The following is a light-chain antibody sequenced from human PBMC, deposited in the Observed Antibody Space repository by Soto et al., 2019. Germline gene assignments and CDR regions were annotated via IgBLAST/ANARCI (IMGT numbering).Light chain of an antibody. V-gene: IGKV3-20*01. J-gene: IGKJ1*01. CDR2: GTT. CDR1: QSVNGNY. CDR3: QQCGSLPGT. Sequence: ETGLTQSPGTLSLSPGERATLSCRASQSVNGNYLAWYQQKPGQAPRLLIYGTTSRATGIPDRSSGIGSGTDFTLTISRLQPEDFAVYYCQQCGSLPGTFAQG.